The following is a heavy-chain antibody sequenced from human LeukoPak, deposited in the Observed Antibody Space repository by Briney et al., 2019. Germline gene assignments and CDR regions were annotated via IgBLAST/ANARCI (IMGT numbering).Heavy chain of an antibody. CDR1: GFTFSSYS. CDR2: ISSSSSYI. V-gene: IGHV3-21*01. CDR3: ARDFAYGSGSYSRGDNIYYYYGMDV. Sequence: GGSLRLSCAASGFTFSSYSMNWVRQAPGKGLEWVSSISSSSSYIYYADSVKGRFTISRDNAKNSLYLQMNSLRAEDTAVYYCARDFAYGSGSYSRGDNIYYYYGMDVWGQGTTVTVSS. J-gene: IGHJ6*02. D-gene: IGHD3-10*01.